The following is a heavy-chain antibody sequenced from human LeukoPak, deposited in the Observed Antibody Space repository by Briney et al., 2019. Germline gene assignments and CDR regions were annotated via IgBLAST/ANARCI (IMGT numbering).Heavy chain of an antibody. D-gene: IGHD2-21*02. J-gene: IGHJ4*02. CDR3: ARVYCGGDCYHFDY. Sequence: SETLSLTCTVSGGSISSYYWSWIRQPAGKGLEWIGRIYTSGSTNYNPSLKSRVTMSVDTSKNQFSLKLSSVTAADTAVYYCARVYCGGDCYHFDYWGQGTLVTVSS. CDR2: IYTSGST. V-gene: IGHV4-4*07. CDR1: GGSISSYY.